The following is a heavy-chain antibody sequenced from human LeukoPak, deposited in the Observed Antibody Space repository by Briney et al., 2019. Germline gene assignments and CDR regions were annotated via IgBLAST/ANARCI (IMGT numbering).Heavy chain of an antibody. D-gene: IGHD3-10*01. Sequence: GGSLRLSCAASGFTFSSYWMSWVRQAPGKGLEWVANIKQHGSEKYYVDSVKGRFTISRDNAKNSLYLQMNSLRAEDTAVYYCARVGGITLALAPSPFPDYNYYYMDVWGKGTTVTVSS. CDR2: IKQHGSEK. J-gene: IGHJ6*03. CDR3: ARVGGITLALAPSPFPDYNYYYMDV. CDR1: GFTFSSYW. V-gene: IGHV3-7*01.